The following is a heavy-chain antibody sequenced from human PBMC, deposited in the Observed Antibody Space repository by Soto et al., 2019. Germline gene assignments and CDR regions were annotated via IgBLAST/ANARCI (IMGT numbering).Heavy chain of an antibody. J-gene: IGHJ3*02. CDR3: ARDGGLETDPTDI. CDR1: GFTFSSYG. Sequence: GGSLRLSCAASGFTFSSYGMHWVRQAPGKGLEWVAVIWYDGSNKYYADSVKGRFTISRDNSKNTLYLQMNSLRAEDTAVYYCARDGGLETDPTDIWGQGTMVTVSS. D-gene: IGHD2-15*01. CDR2: IWYDGSNK. V-gene: IGHV3-33*01.